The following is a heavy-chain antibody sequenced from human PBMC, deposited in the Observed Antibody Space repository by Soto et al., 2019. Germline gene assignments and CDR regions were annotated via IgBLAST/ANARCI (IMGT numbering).Heavy chain of an antibody. D-gene: IGHD3-22*01. CDR2: IGPSDSST. J-gene: IGHJ4*02. Sequence: PGESLKISCKGSGYNFTRYWVTWLRQMPGKGLEWMGRIGPSDSSTYYSPSFQGHVTISADKSITTSYLQWGSLKGSDTAMYYCASLGHFDSSGYHDYWGQGTLVTVSS. V-gene: IGHV5-10-1*01. CDR3: ASLGHFDSSGYHDY. CDR1: GYNFTRYW.